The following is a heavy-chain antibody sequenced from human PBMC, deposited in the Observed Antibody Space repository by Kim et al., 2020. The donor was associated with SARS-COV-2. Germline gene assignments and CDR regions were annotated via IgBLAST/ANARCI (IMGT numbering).Heavy chain of an antibody. CDR2: IKSKTDGGTT. J-gene: IGHJ6*02. V-gene: IGHV3-15*01. D-gene: IGHD3-22*01. CDR1: GFTFSNAW. Sequence: GGSLRLSCAASGFTFSNAWMSWVRQAPGKGLEWVGRIKSKTDGGTTDYAAPVKGRFTISRDDSKNTLYLQMNSLKTEDTAVYYCTTDPLYYYDSSGYYSFLGWYYYYGMDVWGQGTTVTVSS. CDR3: TTDPLYYYDSSGYYSFLGWYYYYGMDV.